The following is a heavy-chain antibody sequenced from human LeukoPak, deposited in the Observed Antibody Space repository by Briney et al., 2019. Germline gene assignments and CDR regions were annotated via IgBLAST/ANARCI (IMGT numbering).Heavy chain of an antibody. CDR1: GGSISSYY. Sequence: SETLSLTCTVSGGSISSYYWSWIRQPPGKGLEWIGYIYYSGSTNYNPSLKSRVTMSVDTSKNQFSLKLSSVTAADTAVYYCARKGLWSGPNWFDPWGQGTLVTVSS. CDR2: IYYSGST. V-gene: IGHV4-59*12. D-gene: IGHD3-3*01. J-gene: IGHJ5*02. CDR3: ARKGLWSGPNWFDP.